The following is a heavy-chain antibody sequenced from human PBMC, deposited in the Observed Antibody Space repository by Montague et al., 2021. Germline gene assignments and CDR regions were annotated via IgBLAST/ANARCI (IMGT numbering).Heavy chain of an antibody. D-gene: IGHD3-10*01. Sequence: SETLSLTCTVSGGSISSSTHYWGWIRQTPGKGLDWIGSIFRNGDTFYNPSLKSPVIISVDTSGNQFSLSLTSVTAADTAVYFCARHCEGGSYIRAIEYWGQGTLVTVSS. J-gene: IGHJ4*01. CDR2: IFRNGDT. CDR1: GGSISSSTHY. V-gene: IGHV4-39*01. CDR3: ARHCEGGSYIRAIEY.